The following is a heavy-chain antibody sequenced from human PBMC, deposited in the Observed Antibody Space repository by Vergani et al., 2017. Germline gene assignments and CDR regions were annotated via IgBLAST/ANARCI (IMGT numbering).Heavy chain of an antibody. CDR3: ARVIQEWYYYYMDV. J-gene: IGHJ6*03. D-gene: IGHD3-3*01. CDR1: GFTFSSYG. CDR2: ISYDGSNK. Sequence: QVQLVESGGGVVQPGRSLRLSCAASGFTFSSYGMHWVRQAPGKGLEWVAVISYDGSNKYYADSVKGRFTISRDNSKNTLYLQMNSLRAEDTAVYYCARVIQEWYYYYMDVWGKGTTVTVSS. V-gene: IGHV3-30*03.